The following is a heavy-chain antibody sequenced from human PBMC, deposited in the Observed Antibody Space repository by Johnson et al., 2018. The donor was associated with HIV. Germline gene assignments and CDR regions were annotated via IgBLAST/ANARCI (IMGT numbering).Heavy chain of an antibody. CDR3: ARGGSSSWYGSKYYAFDI. V-gene: IGHV3-30*03. Sequence: QVQLVESGGGLVQPGGSLRLSCAASGLTVSSNYMSWVRQAPGKGLEWVAAMSHDGSDKYYADSVKGRFSISRDNSKNTLYLQMNSLRAEDTAVYYCARGGSSSWYGSKYYAFDIWGQGTMVTVSS. CDR1: GLTVSSNY. CDR2: MSHDGSDK. J-gene: IGHJ3*02. D-gene: IGHD6-13*01.